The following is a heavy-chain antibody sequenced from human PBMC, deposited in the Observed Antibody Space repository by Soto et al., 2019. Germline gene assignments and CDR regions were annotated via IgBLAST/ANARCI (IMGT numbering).Heavy chain of an antibody. V-gene: IGHV3-74*01. D-gene: IGHD3-22*01. CDR2: INSNGSST. J-gene: IGHJ6*02. CDR3: ERAIGHYGMDV. CDR1: GFIFSNCW. Sequence: PGGSLRLSCVASGFIFSNCWMHWVRQAPGVGLVWVSHINSNGSSTTYADSVKGRFTISRDNAKNTLYLQMNSLRAEDTAVYYCERAIGHYGMDVWGRGTTVTVSS.